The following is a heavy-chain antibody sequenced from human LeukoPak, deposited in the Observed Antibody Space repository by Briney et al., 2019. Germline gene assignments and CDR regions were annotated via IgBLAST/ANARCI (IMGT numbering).Heavy chain of an antibody. CDR3: ARTTIDDYYDSSGYDY. V-gene: IGHV1-69*04. CDR1: GGTFSSYA. CDR2: IIPIFGIA. J-gene: IGHJ4*02. D-gene: IGHD3-22*01. Sequence: SVKVSCKASGGTFSSYANSWVRQAPGQGLEWMGRIIPIFGIANYAQKFQGRVTITADKSTSTAYMELSSLRSEDTAVYYCARTTIDDYYDSSGYDYWGQGTLVTVSS.